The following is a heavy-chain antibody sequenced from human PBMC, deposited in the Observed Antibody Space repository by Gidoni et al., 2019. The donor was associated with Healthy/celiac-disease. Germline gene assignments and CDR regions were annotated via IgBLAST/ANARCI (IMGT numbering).Heavy chain of an antibody. CDR1: GGSISSSSYY. Sequence: QLQLQESGPGLVKPSETLSLTCTVSGGSISSSSYYWGWIRQPPGKGLEWIGSIYYSGSTYYNPSLKSRVTISVDTSKNQFSLKLSSVTAADTAVYYCARHYEGSGWYTVYGVWGKGTTVTVSS. D-gene: IGHD6-19*01. V-gene: IGHV4-39*01. CDR3: ARHYEGSGWYTVYGV. J-gene: IGHJ6*04. CDR2: IYYSGST.